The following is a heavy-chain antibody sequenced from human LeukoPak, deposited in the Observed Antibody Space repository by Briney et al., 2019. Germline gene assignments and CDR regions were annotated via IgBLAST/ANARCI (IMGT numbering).Heavy chain of an antibody. V-gene: IGHV3-11*01. CDR2: ISSSGSTI. Sequence: GGSLRLSCAASGFTFSDYYMSCIRQAPGKGLEWVSYISSSGSTIYYAHSVKGGLTISRDNSKNKLYLQMNSLRAEDTAVYYCAKSPGGVVSTSFDNWGQGTLVTVSS. D-gene: IGHD1-1*01. CDR3: AKSPGGVVSTSFDN. J-gene: IGHJ4*02. CDR1: GFTFSDYY.